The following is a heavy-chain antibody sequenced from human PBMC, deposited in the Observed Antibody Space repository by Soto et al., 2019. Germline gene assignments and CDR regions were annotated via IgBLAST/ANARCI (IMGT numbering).Heavy chain of an antibody. CDR3: TVWGSGNDFGAA. D-gene: IGHD3-10*01. Sequence: EVQLVESGGGLVQPGGSLRLSCAASGFTFSDHYMDWVRQAPGKGLEWVGRSKNKADSYTTEYDASVKGRFTISRDGSKNSLFLQMNSLKTEETAVYYCTVWGSGNDFGAAWGQGILVTVSS. J-gene: IGHJ4*02. CDR1: GFTFSDHY. CDR2: SKNKADSYTT. V-gene: IGHV3-72*01.